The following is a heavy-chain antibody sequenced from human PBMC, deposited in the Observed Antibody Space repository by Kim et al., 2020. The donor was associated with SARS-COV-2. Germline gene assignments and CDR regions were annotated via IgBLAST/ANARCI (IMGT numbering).Heavy chain of an antibody. D-gene: IGHD3-22*01. CDR3: TRSYDSSGYYPLWYYYYRMDV. J-gene: IGHJ6*02. CDR2: IRSKAYGGTT. CDR1: GFTLGDYA. Sequence: GGSLRLSCTASGFTLGDYAMSWFRQAPGKGLEWVGFIRSKAYGGTTEYAASVKGRFTISRDDSKSIAYLHMNSLKTEDTAVYYCTRSYDSSGYYPLWYYYYRMDVWGQGSTVTVSS. V-gene: IGHV3-49*03.